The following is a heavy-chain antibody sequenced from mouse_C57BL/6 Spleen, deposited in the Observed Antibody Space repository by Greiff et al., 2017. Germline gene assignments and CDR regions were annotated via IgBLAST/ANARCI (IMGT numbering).Heavy chain of an antibody. Sequence: QVQLKQPGAELVKPGASVKLSCKASGYTFTSYWMQWVKQRPGQGLEWIGEIDPSDSYTNYNQKFKGKATLTVDTSSSTAYMQLSSLTSEDSAVYYCARSLYYSSSLRYFDVWGTGTTVTVSS. J-gene: IGHJ1*03. D-gene: IGHD1-1*01. CDR3: ARSLYYSSSLRYFDV. CDR2: IDPSDSYT. CDR1: GYTFTSYW. V-gene: IGHV1-50*01.